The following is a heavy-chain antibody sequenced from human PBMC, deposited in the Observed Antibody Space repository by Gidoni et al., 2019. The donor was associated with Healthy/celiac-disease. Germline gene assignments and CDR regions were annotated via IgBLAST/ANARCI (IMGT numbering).Heavy chain of an antibody. CDR2: ISSSSSTI. J-gene: IGHJ6*02. CDR3: AREIPAGGSYVFLANYYYYGMDV. D-gene: IGHD1-26*01. V-gene: IGHV3-48*02. CDR1: GFPFSSYS. Sequence: EVQLVESGGGLVQPGGSLRLSCAASGFPFSSYSMNWVRQAPGKGLEWGSYISSSSSTIYYADSVKGRFTISRDNAKNSLYLQMNSLRDEDTAVYYCAREIPAGGSYVFLANYYYYGMDVWGQGTTVTVSS.